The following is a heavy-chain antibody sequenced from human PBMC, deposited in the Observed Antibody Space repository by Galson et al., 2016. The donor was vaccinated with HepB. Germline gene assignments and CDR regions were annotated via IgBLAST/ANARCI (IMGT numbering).Heavy chain of an antibody. V-gene: IGHV3-23*01. Sequence: SLRLSCAASGFTFSDYAMSWVRQAPGKGLQWASTIRGTGVTTHYADSVKGRFTISRDNSKNTLYLQMSSLRVEDTAMYYCAKATPYYDVLTGFFVYYSDYWGHGTLVTVSS. CDR2: IRGTGVTT. J-gene: IGHJ4*01. CDR3: AKATPYYDVLTGFFVYYSDY. CDR1: GFTFSDYA. D-gene: IGHD3-9*01.